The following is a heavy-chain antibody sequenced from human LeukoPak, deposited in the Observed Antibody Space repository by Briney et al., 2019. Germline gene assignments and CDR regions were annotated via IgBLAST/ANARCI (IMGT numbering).Heavy chain of an antibody. J-gene: IGHJ4*02. D-gene: IGHD4-17*01. Sequence: PGGTVRLSCAASGFTFSSYAMAWVRQAPGKGLEWVSAISGSGGNTYYADSMKGRFTISRDSSKNTLYLQVNSLRAEDTAIYYCAKERPDYGAPLDYWGQGALVPVSS. CDR1: GFTFSSYA. CDR3: AKERPDYGAPLDY. CDR2: ISGSGGNT. V-gene: IGHV3-23*01.